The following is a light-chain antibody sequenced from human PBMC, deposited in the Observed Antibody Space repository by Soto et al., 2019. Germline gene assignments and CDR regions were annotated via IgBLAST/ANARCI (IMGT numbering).Light chain of an antibody. Sequence: QSALTQPPSASGSPGQSVTISCTGTSSDVGGYNYVSWYQQHPGKAPKLMIYEVSKRHSGVPDRFSGSKSGNTASLTVSGLQAEDEADYYCSSYAGSNNVVFGGGTQLTV. J-gene: IGLJ2*01. CDR2: EVS. CDR3: SSYAGSNNVV. CDR1: SSDVGGYNY. V-gene: IGLV2-8*01.